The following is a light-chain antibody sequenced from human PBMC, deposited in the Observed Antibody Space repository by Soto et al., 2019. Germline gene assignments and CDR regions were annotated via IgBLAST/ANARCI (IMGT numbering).Light chain of an antibody. CDR3: QKYDNLPPDS. CDR1: QDIYNY. J-gene: IGKJ4*01. Sequence: DIQMTQSPSSLSASVGDRVTITCQASQDIYNYFNWYHQKPGKAPKVLIYDASNLEIGVPSRLSGSGSGTHFTFTISSLQPEDIGTYYCQKYDNLPPDSFGGGTKVDI. V-gene: IGKV1-33*01. CDR2: DAS.